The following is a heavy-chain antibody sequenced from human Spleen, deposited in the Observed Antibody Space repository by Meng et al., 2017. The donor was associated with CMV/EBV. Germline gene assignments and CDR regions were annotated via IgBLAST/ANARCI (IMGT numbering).Heavy chain of an antibody. CDR2: INPNGGGA. CDR3: ARSVMTSTSFGQHYGMDV. CDR1: GYSFSDYY. D-gene: IGHD2-2*01. J-gene: IGHJ6*02. Sequence: ASVKVSCKASGYSFSDYYIHWVRQVPGQGLEWMGWINPNGGGANYAQNFQGRVTMTRDTSVSTAYMELSRLTSDDTAVYYCARSVMTSTSFGQHYGMDVWGQGTTVTVSS. V-gene: IGHV1-2*02.